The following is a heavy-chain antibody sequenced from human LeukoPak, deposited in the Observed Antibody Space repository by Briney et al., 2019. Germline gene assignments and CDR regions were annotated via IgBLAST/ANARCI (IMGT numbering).Heavy chain of an antibody. CDR1: GGSISSYY. D-gene: IGHD5-24*01. CDR3: AREGGMAPMGGYYYYYGMDV. Sequence: PSETLSLTCTVSGGSISSYYWSWIRQPPGKGLEWIGYIYYSGSTNYNPSLKSRVTISVDTSKNQFSLKLSSVTAADTAVYYCAREGGMAPMGGYYYYYGMDVWGQGTTVTV. CDR2: IYYSGST. J-gene: IGHJ6*02. V-gene: IGHV4-59*01.